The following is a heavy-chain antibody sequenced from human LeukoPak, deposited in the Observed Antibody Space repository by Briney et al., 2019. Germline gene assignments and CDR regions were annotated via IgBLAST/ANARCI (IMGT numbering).Heavy chain of an antibody. CDR3: ARDALYSGSSDY. CDR2: INPNSGGT. J-gene: IGHJ4*02. CDR1: GYTFTGYY. D-gene: IGHD1-26*01. V-gene: IGHV1-2*02. Sequence: PGASVKVSCKASGYTFTGYYMHWVRQAPGQGLEWMGWINPNSGGTNYAQKFQGRVPMTRDTSISTAYMELSRLRSDDTAVYYCARDALYSGSSDYWGQGTLVTVSS.